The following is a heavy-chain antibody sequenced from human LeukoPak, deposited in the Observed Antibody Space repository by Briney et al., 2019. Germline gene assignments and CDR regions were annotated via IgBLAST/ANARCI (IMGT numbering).Heavy chain of an antibody. Sequence: SETLSLTCTVSGGSISSDSYYWAWIRQPPGKGLEWIASIYYSGSTYYNPSLKSRVTIPVDTSRNQFSLKLSSVTAADTAVYYCAREGTGLAAVAGTGFDYWGQGTLVTVSS. CDR1: GGSISSDSYY. V-gene: IGHV4-39*02. CDR2: IYYSGST. J-gene: IGHJ4*02. D-gene: IGHD6-19*01. CDR3: AREGTGLAAVAGTGFDY.